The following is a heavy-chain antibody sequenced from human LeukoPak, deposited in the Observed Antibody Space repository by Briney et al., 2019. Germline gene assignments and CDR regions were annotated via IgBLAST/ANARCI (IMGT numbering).Heavy chain of an antibody. CDR1: GYTFTTYD. D-gene: IGHD5-12*01. Sequence: ASVKVSCKTSGYTFTTYDINWVRQATGQGLEWMGGIIPIFGTANYAQKFQERVTITRDMSTRTAYMELSSLRSEDTAVYYCAACSAGWLQCDIWGQGTMVTVSS. CDR3: AACSAGWLQCDI. CDR2: IIPIFGTA. J-gene: IGHJ3*02. V-gene: IGHV1-69*05.